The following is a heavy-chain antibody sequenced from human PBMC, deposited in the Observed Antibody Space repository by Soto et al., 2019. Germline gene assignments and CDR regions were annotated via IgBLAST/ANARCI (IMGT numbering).Heavy chain of an antibody. D-gene: IGHD2-15*01. CDR1: GYSFTNYG. CDR3: AGCYCSVGSFLSCWHFDL. V-gene: IGHV1-18*01. Sequence: QDQLVQSGAEVKKPGASVTVSCKASGYSFTNYGMSWVRQAPGQGLQRMGWISGSNGVTHHAQNFHGRVTMTTDTLTNTAYMRSRSLKSDDPAVYYCAGCYCSVGSFLSCWHFDLWGRGSLVAVSS. CDR2: ISGSNGVT. J-gene: IGHJ2*01.